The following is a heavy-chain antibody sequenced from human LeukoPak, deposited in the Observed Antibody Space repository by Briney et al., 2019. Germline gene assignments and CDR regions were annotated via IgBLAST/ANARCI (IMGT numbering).Heavy chain of an antibody. CDR1: GFTFSSYA. D-gene: IGHD3-22*01. CDR3: AREDYDSSGYYYDY. V-gene: IGHV3-33*08. CDR2: IWYDGSNK. J-gene: IGHJ4*02. Sequence: GGSLRLSCAASGFTFSSYAMSWVRQAPGKGLEWVAVIWYDGSNKYYADSVKGRFTISRDNSKNTLYLQMNSLRAEDTAVYYCAREDYDSSGYYYDYWGQGTLVTVSS.